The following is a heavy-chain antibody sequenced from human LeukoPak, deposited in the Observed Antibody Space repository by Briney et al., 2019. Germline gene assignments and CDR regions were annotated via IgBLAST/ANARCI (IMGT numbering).Heavy chain of an antibody. V-gene: IGHV3-20*04. CDR1: GFPFDDYG. CDR2: INWNGGST. CDR3: ARWHYYGSGSYSWFDP. D-gene: IGHD3-10*01. Sequence: GGSLRLSCAASGFPFDDYGMTWVRQAPGKGLEWVSGINWNGGSTGYADSVKGRFTISRDNAKNSLYLQMNSLRAEDTALYYCARWHYYGSGSYSWFDPWGQGTLVTVSS. J-gene: IGHJ5*02.